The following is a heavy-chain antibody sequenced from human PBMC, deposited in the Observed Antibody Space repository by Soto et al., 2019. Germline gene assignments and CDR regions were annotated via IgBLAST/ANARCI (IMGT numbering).Heavy chain of an antibody. CDR1: GHTCTSCG. J-gene: IGHJ3*02. V-gene: IGHV1-18*01. CDR2: ISAYNGNT. D-gene: IGHD6-6*01. Sequence: ASVRVSPRASGHTCTSCGIRLVRQAPGQGLEWMGWISAYNGNTNYAQKLQGRVTMTTDTSTSTAYMELRSLRSDDTAVYYCARPLEARHGYAFDIWGQGTMVTVSS. CDR3: ARPLEARHGYAFDI.